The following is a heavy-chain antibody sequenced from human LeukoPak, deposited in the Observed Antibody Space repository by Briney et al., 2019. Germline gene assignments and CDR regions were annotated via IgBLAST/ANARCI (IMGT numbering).Heavy chain of an antibody. CDR3: ARHVPTGSSSAVDI. J-gene: IGHJ3*02. Sequence: SETLSLTCNVSGDSISGYYWSCLRQPPGRGLEWIGYIYYSGSTSYNPSLKSRVTMSVDTSKNQFSLNLSSVTAADTAVYYCARHVPTGSSSAVDIWGQGTMSTVSS. V-gene: IGHV4-59*08. CDR2: IYYSGST. D-gene: IGHD3-9*01. CDR1: GDSISGYY.